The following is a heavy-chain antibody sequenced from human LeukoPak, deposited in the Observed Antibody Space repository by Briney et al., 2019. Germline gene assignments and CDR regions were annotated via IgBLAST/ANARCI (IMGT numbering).Heavy chain of an antibody. V-gene: IGHV4-59*01. CDR3: ARTRYYYDSSGYYYFDY. CDR1: GGSISSYY. J-gene: IGHJ4*02. Sequence: SETLSLTCTVSGGSISSYYWSWIRQPPGKGLEWIGYIYYSGSTNYNPSLKSRVTISVDTSKNQFSMKLRSVTAADTAVYYCARTRYYYDSSGYYYFDYWGQGTLVTVSS. D-gene: IGHD3-22*01. CDR2: IYYSGST.